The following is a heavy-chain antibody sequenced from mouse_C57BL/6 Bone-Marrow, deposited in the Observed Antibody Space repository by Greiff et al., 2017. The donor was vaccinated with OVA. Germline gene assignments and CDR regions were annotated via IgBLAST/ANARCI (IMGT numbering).Heavy chain of an antibody. CDR2: ISNGGGST. Sequence: DVMLVESGGGLVQPGGSLKLSCAASGFTFSDYYMYWVRQTPEKRLEWVAYISNGGGSTYYPDTVKGRFTISRDNAKNTLYLQMSRLKSEDTAMYYCARPADYYAMDYWGQGTSVTVSS. CDR1: GFTFSDYY. CDR3: ARPADYYAMDY. V-gene: IGHV5-12*01. J-gene: IGHJ4*01.